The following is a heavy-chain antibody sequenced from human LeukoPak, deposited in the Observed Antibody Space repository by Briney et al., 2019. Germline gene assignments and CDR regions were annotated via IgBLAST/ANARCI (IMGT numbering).Heavy chain of an antibody. Sequence: ASVKVSCKASGYTFTGYYMHWVRQAPGQGLEWMGRINPNNGGTNYAQKFQGRVTTTRDTSISTAYMELSRLRSDDTAVYYCASPQYDFWSGYDFDYWGQGTLVTVSS. CDR1: GYTFTGYY. J-gene: IGHJ4*02. CDR2: INPNNGGT. CDR3: ASPQYDFWSGYDFDY. D-gene: IGHD3-3*01. V-gene: IGHV1-2*06.